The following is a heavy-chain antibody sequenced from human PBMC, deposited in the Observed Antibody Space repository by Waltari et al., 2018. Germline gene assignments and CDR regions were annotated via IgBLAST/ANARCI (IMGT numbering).Heavy chain of an antibody. D-gene: IGHD3-22*01. V-gene: IGHV1-69*02. Sequence: QVQLVQSGAEAKKPGSSVRVHCRASGGTFTSDRVNWVRQAPGQGLEWMGRIMPDISETKYAVKFQGRITITADQSTGTVYMEVRSLRSDDTAVYYCAGGDGGYYYHKMDVWGQGTTVTVSS. CDR1: GGTFTSDR. CDR2: IMPDISET. CDR3: AGGDGGYYYHKMDV. J-gene: IGHJ6*02.